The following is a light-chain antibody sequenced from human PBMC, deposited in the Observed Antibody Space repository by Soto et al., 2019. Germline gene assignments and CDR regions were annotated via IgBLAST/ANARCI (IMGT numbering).Light chain of an antibody. Sequence: DIQVTQSPSSLSASVGDRVTITSRASQSISSYLNWYQQKPGKAPKLLIYAASRLQSGVPSRFSGSGSGTDFTLTISSLQPEDFATYYCQQSYSTLKTFGHGTKVDIK. CDR2: AAS. CDR1: QSISSY. V-gene: IGKV1-39*01. J-gene: IGKJ1*01. CDR3: QQSYSTLKT.